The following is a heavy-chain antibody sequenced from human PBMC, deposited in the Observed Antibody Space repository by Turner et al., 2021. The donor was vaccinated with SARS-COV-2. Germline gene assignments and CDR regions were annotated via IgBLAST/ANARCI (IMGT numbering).Heavy chain of an antibody. J-gene: IGHJ5*02. CDR3: ASSANSSGWHS. V-gene: IGHV1-2*02. D-gene: IGHD6-19*01. CDR2: INPTSVGT. Sequence: QVQLVQSGAEVKKPGASVKVSCKASGYTFTGHYMHWVRQAPGQGLEWMGWINPTSVGTNYAQKFQGRVTMTRDTSISTVYMDLSRLRSDDTAVYYCASSANSSGWHSWGQGTLVTVSS. CDR1: GYTFTGHY.